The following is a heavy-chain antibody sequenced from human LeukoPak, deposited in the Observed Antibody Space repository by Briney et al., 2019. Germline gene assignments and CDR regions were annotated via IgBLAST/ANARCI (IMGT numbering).Heavy chain of an antibody. D-gene: IGHD3-10*01. J-gene: IGHJ4*02. CDR2: ISGSGGST. CDR3: AKSPLRWFGELLPSGHFDY. CDR1: GFTFSSNA. Sequence: PGGSLRLSCAASGFTFSSNAMSWVRQAPGKGLEWVSAISGSGGSTYYADSVKGRFTISRDNSKNTLYLQMNSLRAEDTAVYYCAKSPLRWFGELLPSGHFDYWGQGTLVTVSS. V-gene: IGHV3-23*01.